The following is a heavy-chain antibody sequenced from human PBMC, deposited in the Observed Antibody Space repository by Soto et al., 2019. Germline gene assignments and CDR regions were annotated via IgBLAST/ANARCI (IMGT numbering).Heavy chain of an antibody. CDR1: GGSISSGGYS. CDR3: ARAGYDFWIGQMAPYGMDV. Sequence: TLSLTCAVSGGSISSGGYSWSWIRQPPGKGLEWIGYIYHSGSTYYNPSLKSRVTISVDRSKNQFSLKLSSVTAADTAVYYCARAGYDFWIGQMAPYGMDVWGQGTTVTVSS. D-gene: IGHD3-3*01. J-gene: IGHJ6*02. V-gene: IGHV4-30-2*01. CDR2: IYHSGST.